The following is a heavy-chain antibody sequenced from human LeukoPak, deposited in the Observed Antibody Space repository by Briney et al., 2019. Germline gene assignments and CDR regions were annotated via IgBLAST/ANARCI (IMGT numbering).Heavy chain of an antibody. Sequence: GGSLRLSCAASGLTLDEYGMSWVRQAPGKGLEWVSGINRNGGITGYAESVKGRFTISRDNAKNSLYLQMNSLRAEDTAVYYCARDGLAAATLHWCFDLWGRGTLVTVSS. V-gene: IGHV3-20*04. CDR1: GLTLDEYG. D-gene: IGHD2-15*01. CDR3: ARDGLAAATLHWCFDL. J-gene: IGHJ2*01. CDR2: INRNGGIT.